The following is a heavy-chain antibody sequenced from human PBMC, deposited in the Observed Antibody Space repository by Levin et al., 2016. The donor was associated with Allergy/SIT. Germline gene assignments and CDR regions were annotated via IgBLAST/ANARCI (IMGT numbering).Heavy chain of an antibody. J-gene: IGHJ6*02. CDR1: GGTFSSYA. V-gene: IGHV1-69*04. D-gene: IGHD1-26*01. CDR2: IIPILGIA. CDR3: ARVSALPNYGMDV. Sequence: SVKVSCKASGGTFSSYAISWVRQAPGQGLEWMGRIIPILGIANYAQKFQGRVTITADKSTSTAYMELSSLRSEDTAVYYCARVSALPNYGMDVWGQGTTVTVSS.